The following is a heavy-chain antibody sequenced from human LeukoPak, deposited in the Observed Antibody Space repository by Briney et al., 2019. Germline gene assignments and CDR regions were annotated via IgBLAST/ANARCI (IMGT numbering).Heavy chain of an antibody. V-gene: IGHV3-30*03. CDR1: GFTFTSYG. J-gene: IGHJ4*01. CDR2: ISDDGSNK. Sequence: GGSLRLSCLAHGFTFTSYGTHWVRQAPGKGLEWMALISDDGSNKQYVDSVKGRFTISRDNSTNTLYLQLNSLRPDDTAVYYCAGGLIGCGGCSCYPTNYWGQGTLVTVSS. D-gene: IGHD2-15*01. CDR3: AGGLIGCGGCSCYPTNY.